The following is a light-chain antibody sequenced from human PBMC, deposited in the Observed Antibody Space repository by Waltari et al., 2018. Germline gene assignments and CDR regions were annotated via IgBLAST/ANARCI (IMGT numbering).Light chain of an antibody. CDR2: SNN. CDR1: SPNLGRNT. CDR3: AAWDDSLNGLWV. V-gene: IGLV1-44*01. Sequence: QSVLTQPPSASGTPGQRVTISCSGSSPNLGRNTVNWYQQLLGTAPKLLIYSNNQRPSGVPDRFSGSKSGTSASLAISGLQSEDEADYYCAAWDDSLNGLWVFGGGTKLTVL. J-gene: IGLJ3*02.